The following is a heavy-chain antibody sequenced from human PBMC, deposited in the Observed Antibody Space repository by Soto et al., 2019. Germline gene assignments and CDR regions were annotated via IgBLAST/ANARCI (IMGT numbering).Heavy chain of an antibody. Sequence: QVQLVQSGAEVKKPGASVKVSCKASGYTFTSYGISWVRQAPGQGLEWMGWISAYNGNTNYAQKLQGRVTMTTDTSTTTAYMQLSSLRPADTAVYYSASDAVVSAELYYWGQGTLVTVSS. D-gene: IGHD1-26*01. CDR1: GYTFTSYG. J-gene: IGHJ4*02. CDR2: ISAYNGNT. CDR3: ASDAVVSAELYY. V-gene: IGHV1-18*01.